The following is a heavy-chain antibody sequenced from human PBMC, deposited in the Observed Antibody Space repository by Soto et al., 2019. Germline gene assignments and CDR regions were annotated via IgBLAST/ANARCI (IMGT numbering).Heavy chain of an antibody. CDR2: IYPGDSDT. Sequence: PGESLKICCKGSGCSLTSYWIGWVRQMPGKGLEWMGIIYPGDSDTRYSPSFQGQVTISADKSISTAYLQWSSLKASDTAMYYCASGEGDGYDLFDCWGQGTLVTVSS. CDR3: ASGEGDGYDLFDC. V-gene: IGHV5-51*01. J-gene: IGHJ4*02. CDR1: GCSLTSYW. D-gene: IGHD5-12*01.